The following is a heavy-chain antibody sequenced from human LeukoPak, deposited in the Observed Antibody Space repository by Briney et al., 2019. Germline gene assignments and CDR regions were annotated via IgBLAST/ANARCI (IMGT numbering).Heavy chain of an antibody. Sequence: PSETLSLTCTVSGGSISSYYWSWIRQPPGKGLEWIGCIYTSGSTNYNSSLKSRVTISVDTSKNQFSLKLSSVTAADTAVYYCAGMTTVTTVLAYWGQGTLVTVSS. CDR3: AGMTTVTTVLAY. CDR1: GGSISSYY. D-gene: IGHD4-17*01. J-gene: IGHJ4*02. CDR2: IYTSGST. V-gene: IGHV4-4*09.